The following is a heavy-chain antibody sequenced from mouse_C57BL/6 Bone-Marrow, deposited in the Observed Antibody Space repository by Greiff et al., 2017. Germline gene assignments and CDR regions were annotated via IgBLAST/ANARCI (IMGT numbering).Heavy chain of an antibody. CDR3: ARTFYYGYDAGFAY. J-gene: IGHJ3*01. CDR1: GYTFTNYW. D-gene: IGHD2-2*01. Sequence: QVQLQQSGAELVRPGTSVKMSCKASGYTFTNYWIGWAKQRPGHGLEWIGDIYPGGGYTNYNEKFKGKATLTADKSSNTAYMQFSSLTSEDSAIYYCARTFYYGYDAGFAYWGQGTLVTVSA. CDR2: IYPGGGYT. V-gene: IGHV1-63*01.